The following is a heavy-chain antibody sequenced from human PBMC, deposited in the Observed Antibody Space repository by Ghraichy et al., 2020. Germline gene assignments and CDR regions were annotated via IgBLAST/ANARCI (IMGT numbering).Heavy chain of an antibody. CDR3: AREGGGLAMDY. Sequence: LRLSCTVSGGSISSGDYYWNWIRQPPGRGLEWIGSIYDSGSTYYNPSLKSRLTISVDTSKNQFSLKLSSVTAADTAVYYCAREGGGLAMDYWGQGTLVTVSS. CDR2: IYDSGST. CDR1: GGSISSGDYY. V-gene: IGHV4-30-4*01. D-gene: IGHD3-16*01. J-gene: IGHJ4*02.